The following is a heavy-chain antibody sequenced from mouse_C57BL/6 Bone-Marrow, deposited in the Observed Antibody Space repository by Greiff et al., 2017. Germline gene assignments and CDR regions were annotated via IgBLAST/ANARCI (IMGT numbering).Heavy chain of an antibody. CDR3: ARSGLITTVVATRFAY. CDR1: GYTFTSSG. J-gene: IGHJ3*01. D-gene: IGHD1-1*01. Sequence: VKLMESGAELARPGASVQLSCKASGYTFTSSGLSWVKQRTGQGLEWIGEIYPRSGNTYYNEKFKGKATLTADKSSSTAYMELRSLTSEDSAVYFCARSGLITTVVATRFAYWGQGTLVTVSA. V-gene: IGHV1-81*01. CDR2: IYPRSGNT.